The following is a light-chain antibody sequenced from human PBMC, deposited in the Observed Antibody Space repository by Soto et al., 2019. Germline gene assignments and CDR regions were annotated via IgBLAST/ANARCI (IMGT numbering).Light chain of an antibody. J-gene: IGLJ2*01. CDR3: AAWDDSLSAVV. CDR2: SNN. CDR1: NSNIGSNT. V-gene: IGLV1-44*01. Sequence: QLVLTQPPSASGTPGQRVTISCSGSNSNIGSNTVEWYQQLPGTAPKLLVYSNNQRPSGVPGRFSGSKSGTSASLAITGLQSTDEADYYCAAWDDSLSAVVFGGGTKLTVL.